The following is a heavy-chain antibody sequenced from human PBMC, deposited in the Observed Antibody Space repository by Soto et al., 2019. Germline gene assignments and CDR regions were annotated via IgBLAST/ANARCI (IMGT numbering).Heavy chain of an antibody. J-gene: IGHJ5*02. CDR1: GGSISSGDYY. Sequence: PSETLSLTCTVSGGSISSGDYYWTWIRQPPGKGLEWIGYIYYSGSTYYNPSLKSRVTISVDTSKNQFSLKLSSVTAADTAVYYCARDSSSAWFDPWGQGTLVTVS. V-gene: IGHV4-30-4*01. CDR2: IYYSGST. CDR3: ARDSSSAWFDP. D-gene: IGHD6-6*01.